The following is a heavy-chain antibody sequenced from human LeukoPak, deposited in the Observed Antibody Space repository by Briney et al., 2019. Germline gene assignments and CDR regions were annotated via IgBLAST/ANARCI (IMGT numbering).Heavy chain of an antibody. CDR3: ARVMITFGGVIVQPFDY. D-gene: IGHD3-16*02. CDR1: GGSISSYY. V-gene: IGHV4-4*07. J-gene: IGHJ4*02. CDR2: IYTSGST. Sequence: SETLSLTCTVSGGSISSYYWSWIRQPAGKGLEWIGRIYTSGSTNYNPSLKSRVTMSVDTSKNQFSLKLSSVTAADTAVYYCARVMITFGGVIVQPFDYWGQGTLVTVSS.